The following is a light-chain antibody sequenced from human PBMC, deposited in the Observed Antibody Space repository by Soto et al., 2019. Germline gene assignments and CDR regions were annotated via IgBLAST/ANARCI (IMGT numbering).Light chain of an antibody. CDR1: INDIGSYNY. J-gene: IGLJ3*02. Sequence: QSALTQPASVSGSPGQSITLSCAGTINDIGSYNYVSWFQQHPGKAPKLIIYEVTHRPSGISTRFSGSKSGNTASLTISGLQAEDEAVYYCRSYKFSNTLRVFGGGTKLTVL. CDR2: EVT. CDR3: RSYKFSNTLRV. V-gene: IGLV2-14*01.